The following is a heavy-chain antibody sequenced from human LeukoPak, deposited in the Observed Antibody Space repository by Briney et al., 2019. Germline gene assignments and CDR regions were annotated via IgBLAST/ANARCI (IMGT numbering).Heavy chain of an antibody. CDR3: ARWRTTGAFYFDY. J-gene: IGHJ4*02. CDR1: GYTFTGYY. Sequence: ASVTVSCKASGYTFTGYYMHWVRQAPGQGLEWMGWINPNSGGTNYAQKFQGRVTMTRDTSISTAYMELSRLRSDDTAVYYCARWRTTGAFYFDYWGQGTLVTVSS. D-gene: IGHD1-1*01. V-gene: IGHV1-2*02. CDR2: INPNSGGT.